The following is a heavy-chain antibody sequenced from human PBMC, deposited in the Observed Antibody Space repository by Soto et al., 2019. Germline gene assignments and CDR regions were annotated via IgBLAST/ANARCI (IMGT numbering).Heavy chain of an antibody. CDR1: GFNLRNSW. Sequence: VSLRLSCGASGFNLRNSWMSWVRQAPWKGLEWVGRIKSKTDGGTTDYAAPVKGRFTISRDDSKNTLYLQTNSLKTEDTAVYYCTTDARIVVVTYDGFDIWGQGTMVTVSS. D-gene: IGHD3-22*01. CDR3: TTDARIVVVTYDGFDI. J-gene: IGHJ3*02. V-gene: IGHV3-15*01. CDR2: IKSKTDGGTT.